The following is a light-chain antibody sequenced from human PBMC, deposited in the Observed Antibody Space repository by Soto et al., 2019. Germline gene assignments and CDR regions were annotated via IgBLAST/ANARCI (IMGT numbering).Light chain of an antibody. CDR1: TGDVGAYNF. CDR2: DAS. Sequence: QSVLSQPRSVSGSPGQSVTISCTGTTGDVGAYNFVSWYQLHPGKAPKLMIYDASKRPSGVPDRFSASKSGNTASQTISGLQADDEADYYCCSYAGSFTWVFGGGTKLTVL. J-gene: IGLJ3*02. CDR3: CSYAGSFTWV. V-gene: IGLV2-11*01.